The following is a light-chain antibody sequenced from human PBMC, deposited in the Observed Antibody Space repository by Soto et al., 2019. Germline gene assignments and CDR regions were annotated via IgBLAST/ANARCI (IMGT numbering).Light chain of an antibody. CDR1: QTISSW. Sequence: DIQMTQSPSTLSGSVGDRVTITCRASQTISSWLAWYQQKPGKAPKLLIYAASTLQSGVPSRFSGSGSGTEFTLTISSLQPEDFATYYCEQLYSRPYTFGPGTQVDVK. V-gene: IGKV1-5*01. CDR2: AAS. J-gene: IGKJ3*01. CDR3: EQLYSRPYT.